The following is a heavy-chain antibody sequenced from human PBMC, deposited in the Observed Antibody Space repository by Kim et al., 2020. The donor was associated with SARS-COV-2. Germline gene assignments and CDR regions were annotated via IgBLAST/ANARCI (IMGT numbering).Heavy chain of an antibody. CDR3: ARHLHVTTGTFYWYFDL. J-gene: IGHJ2*01. CDR1: GFTFGNSA. D-gene: IGHD2-21*02. V-gene: IGHV3-23*01. CDR2: IFGSGSGT. Sequence: GGSLRLSCTASGFTFGNSAMSWVRQAPGKGLEWVSGIFGSGSGTYYADSVKGRVSISRDNFQSTLYLQMDNLRTEDTAVYYCARHLHVTTGTFYWYFDLWGRSTLVTVSS.